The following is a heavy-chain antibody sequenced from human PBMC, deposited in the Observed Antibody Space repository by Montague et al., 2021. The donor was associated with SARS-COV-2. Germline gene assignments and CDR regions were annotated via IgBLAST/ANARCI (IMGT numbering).Heavy chain of an antibody. Sequence: SLRLSCAASGFTFSSYAMHWVRQAPGKGLEWVAVISYDGSNKYYADSVKGRFTISRDNSKNTLYLQMNSLRAEDTAVYYCASTLLEIFFDCWGQGTLVTVSS. D-gene: IGHD3-9*01. CDR3: ASTLLEIFFDC. CDR2: ISYDGSNK. CDR1: GFTFSSYA. J-gene: IGHJ4*02. V-gene: IGHV3-30-3*01.